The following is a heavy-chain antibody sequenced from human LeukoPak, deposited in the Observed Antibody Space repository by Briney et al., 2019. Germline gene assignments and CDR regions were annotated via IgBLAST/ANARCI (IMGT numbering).Heavy chain of an antibody. V-gene: IGHV3-23*01. CDR2: FSGSGGST. D-gene: IGHD3-10*01. CDR1: GFTFSSYV. Sequence: GGSLRLSCAASGFTFSSYVMSWVRQAPGKGLEWVSSFSGSGGSTYFADSVKGRFTISRDNSKNTLYLQMHSLRAEDTAVYFCARGGVDYYGSGTYYLMYYFDYWGQGALVTVSS. J-gene: IGHJ4*02. CDR3: ARGGVDYYGSGTYYLMYYFDY.